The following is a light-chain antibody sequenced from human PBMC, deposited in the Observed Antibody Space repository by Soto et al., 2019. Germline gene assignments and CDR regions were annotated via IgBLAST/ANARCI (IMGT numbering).Light chain of an antibody. J-gene: IGKJ1*01. Sequence: DIQGTQSPLTLSASVGDRVTLTCLASQTISTRTAWYQQKPGKAPKLLVYDASTLQSGVASRFSGSGSGTEFTLIISGLQPDDSATYYCQQYTNTNNPWMFGQGTKVDIK. CDR3: QQYTNTNNPWM. CDR2: DAS. CDR1: QTISTR. V-gene: IGKV1-5*01.